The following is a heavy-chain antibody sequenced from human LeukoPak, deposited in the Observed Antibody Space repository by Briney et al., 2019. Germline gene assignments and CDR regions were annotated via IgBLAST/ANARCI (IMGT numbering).Heavy chain of an antibody. D-gene: IGHD6-13*01. CDR3: ARDGEGVAAAGTFDQ. V-gene: IGHV4-61*08. J-gene: IGHJ4*02. CDR2: IYNSGST. CDR1: GGSNSSGGYY. Sequence: SETLSLTCTVSGGSNSSGGYYWSWIRQHPGKGLEWIGYIYNSGSTNYNPSLRSRVTVSVDTSKNQFSLKLSSVTAADTAVYYCARDGEGVAAAGTFDQWGQGTLVTVSS.